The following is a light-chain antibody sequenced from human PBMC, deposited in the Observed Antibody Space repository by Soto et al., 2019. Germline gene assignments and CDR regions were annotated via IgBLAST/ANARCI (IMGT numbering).Light chain of an antibody. CDR1: SSDVGNYNL. CDR3: CSHAGSSTYV. J-gene: IGLJ1*01. CDR2: EGS. V-gene: IGLV2-23*01. Sequence: QSVLTQPASVSGSRGQSITISCTGTSSDVGNYNLVSWYQQHPGKAPKLMIYEGSKRPSGVSNRFSGSKSGNTASLTISILQAEDEADYYCCSHAGSSTYVFGTGTKVTVL.